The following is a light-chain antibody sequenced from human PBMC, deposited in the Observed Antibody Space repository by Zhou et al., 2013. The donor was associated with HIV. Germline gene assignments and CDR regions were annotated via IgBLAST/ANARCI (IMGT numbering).Light chain of an antibody. J-gene: IGKJ1*01. CDR2: ASS. Sequence: DIQMTQSPSSMSASVGDRVTITCLASHGVSTWLAWYQHKPGKAPKLLIFASSDLQSGVPSRFSGSGSGTYFTLTITNLQPEDSATYYCQQANTFPWTFGQGTKVEI. V-gene: IGKV1-12*01. CDR3: QQANTFPWT. CDR1: HGVSTW.